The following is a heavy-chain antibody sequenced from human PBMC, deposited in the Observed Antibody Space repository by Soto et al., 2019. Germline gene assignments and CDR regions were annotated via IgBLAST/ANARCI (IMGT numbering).Heavy chain of an antibody. Sequence: SVKVSCKASGGTFSTYTITWVRQAPGQGLEWMGRIIPIIGIINYAQKFQGRVTITADESTSTAYMELSSLRSEDTAVYYCASGYDPRTFDIWGQRTTVTVSS. CDR1: GGTFSTYT. J-gene: IGHJ3*02. CDR3: ASGYDPRTFDI. D-gene: IGHD5-12*01. CDR2: IIPIIGII. V-gene: IGHV1-69*02.